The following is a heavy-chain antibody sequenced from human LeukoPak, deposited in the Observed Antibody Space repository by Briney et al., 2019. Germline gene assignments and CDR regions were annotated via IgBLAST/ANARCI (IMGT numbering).Heavy chain of an antibody. CDR2: INHSGST. Sequence: SSETLSLTCAVYGGTFSGYYWSWIRQPPGKGLEWIGEINHSGSTYYNPSLKSRVTISVDTSKNQFSLKLSSVTAADTAVYYCARVDTAMVPDYWGQGTLVTVSS. D-gene: IGHD5-18*01. J-gene: IGHJ4*02. V-gene: IGHV4-34*01. CDR1: GGTFSGYY. CDR3: ARVDTAMVPDY.